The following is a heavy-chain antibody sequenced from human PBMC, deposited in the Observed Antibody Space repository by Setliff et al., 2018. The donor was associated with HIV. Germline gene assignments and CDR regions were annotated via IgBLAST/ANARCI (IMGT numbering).Heavy chain of an antibody. CDR3: ARGPFRAHPLGGYPDY. J-gene: IGHJ4*02. Sequence: ASVKVSCKASGYTFTTYAIHWVRQAPGQRLEWMGWINAGNGVTKFSQKFQDRVTITRDTSANTAYLEPTSLRSEDTAVYYCARGPFRAHPLGGYPDYWGQGTLVTVSS. D-gene: IGHD3-16*02. V-gene: IGHV1-3*01. CDR2: INAGNGVT. CDR1: GYTFTTYA.